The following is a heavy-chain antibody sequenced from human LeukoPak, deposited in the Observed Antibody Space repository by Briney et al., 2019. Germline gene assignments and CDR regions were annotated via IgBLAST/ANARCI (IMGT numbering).Heavy chain of an antibody. CDR2: ISYDGSNK. CDR1: GFTFSSYA. CDR3: ARDGETYRQLYYFDY. J-gene: IGHJ4*02. V-gene: IGHV3-30-3*01. Sequence: PGGSLRLSCAASGFTFSSYAMHWVRQAPGKGLGWVAVISYDGSNKYYADSVKGRFTISRDNSKNTLYLQMNSLRAEDTAVYYCARDGETYRQLYYFDYWGQGTLVTVSS. D-gene: IGHD3-3*01.